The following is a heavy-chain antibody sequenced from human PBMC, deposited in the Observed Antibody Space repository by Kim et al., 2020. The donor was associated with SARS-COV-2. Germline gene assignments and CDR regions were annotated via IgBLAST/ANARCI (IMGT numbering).Heavy chain of an antibody. Sequence: VKGRFTISRDNAKNSLYRQMNSLRDEDTAVYYCARDLRVFWNGYRYFDDWGQGTLVTVSS. CDR3: ARDLRVFWNGYRYFDD. J-gene: IGHJ4*02. V-gene: IGHV3-48*02. D-gene: IGHD3-3*01.